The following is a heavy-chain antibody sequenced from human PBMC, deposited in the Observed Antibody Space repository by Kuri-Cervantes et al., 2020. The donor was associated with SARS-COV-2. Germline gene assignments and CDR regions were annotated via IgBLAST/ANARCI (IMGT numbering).Heavy chain of an antibody. CDR3: ARITLYGDYFDY. CDR2: INWNGGST. D-gene: IGHD4-17*01. CDR1: GFTFDDYG. Sequence: GESLKISCAASGFTFDDYGMSWVRQAPGKGLEWVSGINWNGGSTGYADSVKSRFTISRDNAKNSLYLQMNSLRAEDTALYYCARITLYGDYFDYWGQGTLVTVSS. V-gene: IGHV3-20*04. J-gene: IGHJ4*02.